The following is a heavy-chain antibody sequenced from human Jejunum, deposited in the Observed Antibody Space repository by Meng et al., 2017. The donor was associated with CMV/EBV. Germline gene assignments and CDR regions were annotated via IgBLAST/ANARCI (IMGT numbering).Heavy chain of an antibody. J-gene: IGHJ6*02. D-gene: IGHD5-12*01. CDR2: KKQDGSEK. CDR3: ARDMGGYSGYLPNYYYYGMDV. V-gene: IGHV3-7*01. Sequence: WRSWDGQATGKGMEWEANKKQDGSEKYYVDSVKGRMKISRDNAKNSLYLQMNSLRAEDTAVYYCARDMGGYSGYLPNYYYYGMDVWGQGTTVTVSS. CDR1: W.